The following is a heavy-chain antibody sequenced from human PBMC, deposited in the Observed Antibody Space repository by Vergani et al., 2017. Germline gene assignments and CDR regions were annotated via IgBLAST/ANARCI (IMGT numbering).Heavy chain of an antibody. Sequence: EVQLLDSGGGLVQPGGSLRLSCAASGFTFSTYAMRWVRQAPGKGLEWVSAISDSGSRSYYADSAKGRFTISRDNSENTLFLQMNSLRVEDTAVHYCVKASGSTGSGAFDIWGQGTMVTVAS. D-gene: IGHD1-26*01. J-gene: IGHJ3*02. V-gene: IGHV3-23*01. CDR2: ISDSGSRS. CDR3: VKASGSTGSGAFDI. CDR1: GFTFSTYA.